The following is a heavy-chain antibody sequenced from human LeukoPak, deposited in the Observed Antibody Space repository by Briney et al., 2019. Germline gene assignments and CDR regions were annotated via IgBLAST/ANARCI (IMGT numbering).Heavy chain of an antibody. J-gene: IGHJ4*02. D-gene: IGHD1-26*01. CDR1: GFTFSSYW. V-gene: IGHV3-7*01. CDR3: ARAQYSGSYYSSY. CDR2: IKQDGSEK. Sequence: GGSLRLSCAASGFTFSSYWMSWVHQAPGKGLEWVANIKQDGSEKYYVDSVKGRFTISRDNAKNSLYLHMNSLRTEDTAVYYCARAQYSGSYYSSYWGQGTLVTVSS.